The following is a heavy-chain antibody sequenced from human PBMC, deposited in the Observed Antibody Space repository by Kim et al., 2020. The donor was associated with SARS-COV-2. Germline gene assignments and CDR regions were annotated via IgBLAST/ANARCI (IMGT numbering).Heavy chain of an antibody. CDR3: ARAVTQRGLYYYYGMDV. CDR1: GYTFTSYA. CDR2: INAGNGNT. D-gene: IGHD4-17*01. V-gene: IGHV1-3*01. J-gene: IGHJ6*02. Sequence: ASVKVSCKASGYTFTSYAMHWVRQAPGQRLEWMGWINAGNGNTKYSQKFQGRVTITRDTSASTAYMELSSLRSEDTAVYYCARAVTQRGLYYYYGMDVWGQGTTVTVSS.